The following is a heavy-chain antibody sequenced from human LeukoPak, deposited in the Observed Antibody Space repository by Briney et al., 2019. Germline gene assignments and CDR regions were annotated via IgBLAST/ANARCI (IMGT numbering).Heavy chain of an antibody. Sequence: SETLSLTCTVSGGSISSYYWSWIRQPPGKGLEWIGYIYYSGSTNYNPSLKSRVTISVDTSRNQFSLKLSSVTAADTAVYYCARATSYYYYGMDVWGQGTTVTVSS. D-gene: IGHD2-2*01. CDR3: ARATSYYYYGMDV. CDR1: GGSISSYY. V-gene: IGHV4-59*01. CDR2: IYYSGST. J-gene: IGHJ6*02.